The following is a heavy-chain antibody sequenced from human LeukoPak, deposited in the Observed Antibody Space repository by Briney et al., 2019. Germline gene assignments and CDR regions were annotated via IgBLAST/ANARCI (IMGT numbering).Heavy chain of an antibody. Sequence: PGGSLRLSCAASGFTFSSYGMHWVRQAPGKGLEWVAVISYDGSNKYYADSVKGRFTISRDNSKNTLYLQMNSLRAEDTAVYYCARLPYYYDSSGYWDHYYGMDVWGQGTTVTVSS. D-gene: IGHD3-22*01. V-gene: IGHV3-30*03. CDR2: ISYDGSNK. J-gene: IGHJ6*02. CDR3: ARLPYYYDSSGYWDHYYGMDV. CDR1: GFTFSSYG.